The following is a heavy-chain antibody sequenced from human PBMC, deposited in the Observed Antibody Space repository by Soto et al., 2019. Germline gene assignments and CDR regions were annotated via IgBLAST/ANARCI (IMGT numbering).Heavy chain of an antibody. CDR3: TRAWGPPVTHGYDS. J-gene: IGHJ5*01. Sequence: QVQLQESGPGLVRPSQTLSLTCTVSGGSVTSGGYYWSWIRHCPGKGLEWIGYIYSSGDTNYNPCLNSRVAMSVDTSKNQFSLQLTSVTVADTAIYYCTRAWGPPVTHGYDSWGQGILVTVSS. D-gene: IGHD7-27*01. CDR1: GGSVTSGGYY. V-gene: IGHV4-31*03. CDR2: IYSSGDT.